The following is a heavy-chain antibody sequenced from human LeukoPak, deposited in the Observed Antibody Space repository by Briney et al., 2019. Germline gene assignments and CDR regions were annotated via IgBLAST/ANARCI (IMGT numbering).Heavy chain of an antibody. J-gene: IGHJ6*03. CDR1: GGAITNYY. CDR2: MYYSGST. D-gene: IGHD2-2*01. V-gene: IGHV4-59*01. CDR3: ARAPAGQPYYYMDV. Sequence: PSETLSLTCTVSGGAITNYYWSWIRQPPGKGLEWIGYMYYSGSTNYNPSLKSRVTTSVDTSNNQISLKMTSLTAADTAVYYCARAPAGQPYYYMDVWGKGTTVTVSS.